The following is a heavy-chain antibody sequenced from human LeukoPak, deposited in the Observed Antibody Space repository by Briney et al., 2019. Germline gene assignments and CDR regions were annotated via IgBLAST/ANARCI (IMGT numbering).Heavy chain of an antibody. Sequence: SETLSLTCAVYGGSFSGYYWSWIRQPPGKGLERIGEINHSGSTNYNPSLKSRVTISVDTSKNQFSLKLSSVTAADTAVYYCARGPYYYGSGPRGVGYYYGMDVWGQGTTVTVSS. V-gene: IGHV4-34*01. CDR2: INHSGST. CDR1: GGSFSGYY. J-gene: IGHJ6*02. D-gene: IGHD3-10*01. CDR3: ARGPYYYGSGPRGVGYYYGMDV.